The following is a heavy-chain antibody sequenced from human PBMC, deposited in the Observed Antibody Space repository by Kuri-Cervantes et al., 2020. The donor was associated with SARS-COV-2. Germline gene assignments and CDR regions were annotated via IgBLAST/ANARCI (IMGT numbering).Heavy chain of an antibody. CDR2: ISSSSSYI. J-gene: IGHJ4*02. CDR3: ARDETVTRVRGVIIRPEIAPLWVSFDY. D-gene: IGHD3-10*01. V-gene: IGHV3-21*01. Sequence: GESLKISCAASGFTFSSYSMNWVRQAPGKGLEWVSSISSSSSYIYYADSGKGRFTISRDNAKNSLYLQMNSLRAEDTAVYYCARDETVTRVRGVIIRPEIAPLWVSFDYWGQGALVTVSS. CDR1: GFTFSSYS.